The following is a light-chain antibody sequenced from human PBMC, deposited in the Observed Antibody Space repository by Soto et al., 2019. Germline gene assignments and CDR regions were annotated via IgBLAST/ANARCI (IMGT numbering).Light chain of an antibody. V-gene: IGLV2-14*01. CDR2: EVT. CDR1: SSDIDGYNY. J-gene: IGLJ3*02. CDR3: SSYTISSNWV. Sequence: QSALTQPASVSGSPGQSITISCTGTSSDIDGYNYVSWYQHLPGKAPKVMIYEVTNRPSGVPNRFSGSKFGNTASLTISGLQAEDEADYYCSSYTISSNWVFGGGTKVTVL.